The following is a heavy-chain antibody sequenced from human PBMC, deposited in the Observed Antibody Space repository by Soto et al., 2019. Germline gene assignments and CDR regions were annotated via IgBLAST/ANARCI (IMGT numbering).Heavy chain of an antibody. Sequence: SETLSLTCTVSGGSISSSSYYWGWIRQPPGKGLEWIGSIYYSGSTYYNPSLKSRVTISVDTSKNQFSLKLSSVTAADTVVFYGARQLYSRIYLNYGGGETRDTVPS. CDR3: ARQLYSRIYLNY. D-gene: IGHD3-16*02. CDR2: IYYSGST. V-gene: IGHV4-39*01. J-gene: IGHJ4*02. CDR1: GGSISSSSYY.